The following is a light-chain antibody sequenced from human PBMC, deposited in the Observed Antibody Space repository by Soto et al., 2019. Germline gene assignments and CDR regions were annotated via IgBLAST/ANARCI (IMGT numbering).Light chain of an antibody. CDR2: WAS. CDR1: QSVLYTSSNKSS. J-gene: IGKJ1*01. V-gene: IGKV4-1*01. CDR3: QQYNNWPRT. Sequence: IVLTQSPDSLAASLAETATMTCKSSQSVLYTSSNKSSLAWYQQKPGQPPKLLIYWASTRDSGVPDRFSGGGSGTDFTLTITSLQSEDFAAYYCQQYNNWPRTFGQGTKVDIK.